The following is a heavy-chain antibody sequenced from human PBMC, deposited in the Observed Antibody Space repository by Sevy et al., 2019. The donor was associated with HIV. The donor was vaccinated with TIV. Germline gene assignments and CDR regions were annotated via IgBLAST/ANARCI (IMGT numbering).Heavy chain of an antibody. V-gene: IGHV3-48*03. Sequence: GGSLRLSCAASGFTFSNYVMNWVRQAPGKGLEWVSHITSSGSSIYYADSVKGRFTISRDNAKNSLYLQMNSLRVEDTAVYYCARNGGAYDTGFDPWGQGTLVTVSS. CDR3: ARNGGAYDTGFDP. D-gene: IGHD3-22*01. CDR1: GFTFSNYV. CDR2: ITSSGSSI. J-gene: IGHJ5*02.